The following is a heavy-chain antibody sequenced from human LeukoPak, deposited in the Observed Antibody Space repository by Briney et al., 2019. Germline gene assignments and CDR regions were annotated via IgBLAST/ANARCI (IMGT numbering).Heavy chain of an antibody. CDR3: AREADFGVGNWFDP. CDR1: GGSISTYY. V-gene: IGHV4-59*01. Sequence: PSETLSLTCTVSGGSISTYYWSWIRQPPGKGLEWIGYIYYSGSTSYNPSLKSRVTISVDTSKNQFSLKLTSVTAADTAVYYCAREADFGVGNWFDPWGQGTLVTVSS. CDR2: IYYSGST. J-gene: IGHJ5*02. D-gene: IGHD3-3*01.